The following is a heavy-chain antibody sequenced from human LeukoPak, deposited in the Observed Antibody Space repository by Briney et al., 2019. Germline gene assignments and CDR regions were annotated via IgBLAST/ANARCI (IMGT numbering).Heavy chain of an antibody. D-gene: IGHD6-19*01. CDR3: ARPLYSSGWCADF. Sequence: GESLKISCKGSGYSFTNYWIGWVRQMPGKGLEWMGIIYPGDSDTRYSPSFQGQVTISADKSIRTAYLQWSSLKASDTAMYYCARPLYSSGWCADFWGQGTLVTVSS. J-gene: IGHJ4*02. CDR1: GYSFTNYW. CDR2: IYPGDSDT. V-gene: IGHV5-51*01.